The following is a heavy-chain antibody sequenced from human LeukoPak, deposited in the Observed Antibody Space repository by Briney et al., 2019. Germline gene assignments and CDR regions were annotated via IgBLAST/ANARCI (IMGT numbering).Heavy chain of an antibody. J-gene: IGHJ5*02. D-gene: IGHD1-26*01. CDR3: ARDRLWELLHLGWFDP. V-gene: IGHV3-30-3*01. Sequence: GGSLRLSCAASGFTFSSYAMHWVRQAPGKGLEWVAVISYDGSNKYYADSVKSRFTISRDNSKNTLYLQMNSLRAEDTAVYYCARDRLWELLHLGWFDPWGQGTLVTVSS. CDR1: GFTFSSYA. CDR2: ISYDGSNK.